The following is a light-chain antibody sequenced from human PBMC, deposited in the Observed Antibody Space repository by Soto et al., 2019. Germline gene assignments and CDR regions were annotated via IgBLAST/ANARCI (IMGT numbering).Light chain of an antibody. CDR3: CSYSSSTTWV. Sequence: QSALTQPASVSGSPGQSMTISCPGTSSDVGGYDYVSWYQHHPGKAPKLLIYDVSNRPSGVSNRFSGSKSGNTASLTISGLKAEDEGDYYCCSYSSSTTWVFGGGTKLTVL. J-gene: IGLJ3*02. CDR2: DVS. CDR1: SSDVGGYDY. V-gene: IGLV2-14*03.